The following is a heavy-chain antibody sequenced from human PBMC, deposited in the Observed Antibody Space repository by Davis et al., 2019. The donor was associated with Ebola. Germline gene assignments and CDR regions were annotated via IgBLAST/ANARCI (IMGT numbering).Heavy chain of an antibody. Sequence: PSETLSLTCAVYGGSFSGYYWSWIRQPPGKGLEWIGEINHSGSTNYNPSLKSRVTISVDTSKNQFSLKLSSVTAADTAVYYCARDISSSELMVYAIKERYWFDPWGQGTLVTVSS. V-gene: IGHV4-34*01. CDR1: GGSFSGYY. D-gene: IGHD2-8*01. CDR3: ARDISSSELMVYAIKERYWFDP. J-gene: IGHJ5*02. CDR2: INHSGST.